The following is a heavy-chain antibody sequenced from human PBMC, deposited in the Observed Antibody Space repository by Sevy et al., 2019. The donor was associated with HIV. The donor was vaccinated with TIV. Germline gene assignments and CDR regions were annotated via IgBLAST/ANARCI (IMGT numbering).Heavy chain of an antibody. J-gene: IGHJ4*01. V-gene: IGHV3-48*02. CDR1: GLTFSSDS. CDR2: ISSSSRTI. CDR3: ARDVDTPFVRSFDS. D-gene: IGHD5-18*01. Sequence: GGSLRLSCVVSGLTFSSDSMNWVRQAPGKGLEWLAYISSSSRTIFYAVSVEGRLTISRDNDKKSVFLQMNNLRDEDSATYYCARDVDTPFVRSFDSWGQGTMVTVSS.